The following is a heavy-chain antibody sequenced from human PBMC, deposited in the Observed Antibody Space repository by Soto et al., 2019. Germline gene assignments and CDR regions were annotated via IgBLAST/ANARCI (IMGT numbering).Heavy chain of an antibody. CDR3: ARRRYSSGSPFDY. J-gene: IGHJ4*02. Sequence: GESLKISCRGSGYSFTSDWINWVRQMPVKGLEWMGGSDPSDSYTNYSPSFQGHVIISVDKSISTAYLQWSSLKASDTAIYYYARRRYSSGSPFDYWGQGTQVTVSS. V-gene: IGHV5-10-1*01. CDR2: SDPSDSYT. D-gene: IGHD3-22*01. CDR1: GYSFTSDW.